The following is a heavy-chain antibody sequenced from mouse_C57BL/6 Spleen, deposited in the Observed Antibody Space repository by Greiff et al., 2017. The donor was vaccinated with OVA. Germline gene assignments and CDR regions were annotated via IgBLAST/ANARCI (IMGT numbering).Heavy chain of an antibody. J-gene: IGHJ4*01. CDR1: GYAFSSSW. CDR3: ARSLLYGMDY. Sequence: VQLQQSGPELVKPGASVKISCKASGYAFSSSWMNWVKQRPGKGLEWIGRIYPGDGDTNYNGKFKGKATLTADKSSSTAYMQLSSLTSEDSAVYFCARSLLYGMDYWGQGTSVTVSS. CDR2: IYPGDGDT. D-gene: IGHD2-12*01. V-gene: IGHV1-82*01.